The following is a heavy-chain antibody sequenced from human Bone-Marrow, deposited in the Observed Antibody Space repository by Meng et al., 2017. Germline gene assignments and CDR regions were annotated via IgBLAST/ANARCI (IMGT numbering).Heavy chain of an antibody. Sequence: QVPLQESGPGLVKPSQTLSLTCTVSGGSISSGGYYWSWIRQHPGKGLEWIGYIYYSGSTYYNPSLKSLVTISVDTSKNQFSLKPSSVTAADTAVYYCARTYYDFWSGYYYFDYWGQGTLVTVSS. V-gene: IGHV4-31*01. CDR2: IYYSGST. D-gene: IGHD3-3*01. CDR3: ARTYYDFWSGYYYFDY. J-gene: IGHJ4*02. CDR1: GGSISSGGYY.